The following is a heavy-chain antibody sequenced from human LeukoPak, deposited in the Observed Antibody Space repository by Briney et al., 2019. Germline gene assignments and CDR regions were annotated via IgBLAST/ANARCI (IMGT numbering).Heavy chain of an antibody. D-gene: IGHD3-22*01. CDR3: ASLTTAEAFDI. CDR1: GGSISSYY. Sequence: SETLSLTCTVSGGSISSYYWSWIRQPAGKGLEWIGRIYPSGSTNYNPSLKSRVTISVDTSKNQFSLKLSSVTAADTAVYYCASLTTAEAFDIWGQGTMVTVSS. V-gene: IGHV4-4*07. CDR2: IYPSGST. J-gene: IGHJ3*02.